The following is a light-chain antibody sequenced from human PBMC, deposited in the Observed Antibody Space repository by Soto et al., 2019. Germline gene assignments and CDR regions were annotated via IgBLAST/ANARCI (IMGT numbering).Light chain of an antibody. Sequence: DIQMTQSPSSLSASVGDRVTITCRASQDIGSWLAWFQQKPGKAPKHLIDAASTLESGVPSRFSGSGSGTEFSLTISSLQPDDFATYYCLQDKSYPRTFGQGTKVEI. V-gene: IGKV1-12*01. J-gene: IGKJ2*02. CDR1: QDIGSW. CDR3: LQDKSYPRT. CDR2: AAS.